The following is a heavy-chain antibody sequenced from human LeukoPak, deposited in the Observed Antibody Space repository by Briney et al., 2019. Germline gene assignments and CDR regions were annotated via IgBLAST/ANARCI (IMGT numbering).Heavy chain of an antibody. CDR2: IFYSGST. D-gene: IGHD6-13*01. CDR1: SGSISTSNYY. Sequence: SGTLSLTCTVSSGSISTSNYYWGWVRQPPGKALEWIGNIFYSGSTYYSPSLKSRVTISLDTSRNQFSLKLSSVTAADTAVYYCARRSGIPVGTRAKARRHFDYWGQGTLVTVSS. CDR3: ARRSGIPVGTRAKARRHFDY. V-gene: IGHV4-39*07. J-gene: IGHJ4*02.